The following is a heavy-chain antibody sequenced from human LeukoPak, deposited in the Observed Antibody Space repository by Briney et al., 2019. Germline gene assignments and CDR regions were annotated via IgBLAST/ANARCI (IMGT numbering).Heavy chain of an antibody. CDR2: IKEDGSEK. V-gene: IGHV3-7*01. CDR3: ARRYCGGDCHSPYFDY. CDR1: GFTFSSYW. D-gene: IGHD2-21*02. J-gene: IGHJ4*02. Sequence: GGSLRLSCAAFGFTFSSYWMSWVRQAPGKGLEWVANIKEDGSEKYYVDSVKGRFAISRDNAKNSLYLQMNSLRAEDTAVYYCARRYCGGDCHSPYFDYWGQGTLVTVSS.